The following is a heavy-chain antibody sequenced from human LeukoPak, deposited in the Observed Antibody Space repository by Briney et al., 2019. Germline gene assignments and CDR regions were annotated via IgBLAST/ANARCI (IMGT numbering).Heavy chain of an antibody. CDR1: GYTFISHG. D-gene: IGHD6-6*01. Sequence: ASAKVSCKASGYTFISHGISWVRQAPGQGLEWMGWINPNSGGTNYAQKFQGRVTMTRDTSISTAYMELSRLRSDDTAVHYCARGPIAARLYNWFDPWGQGTLVTVSS. CDR3: ARGPIAARLYNWFDP. V-gene: IGHV1-2*02. CDR2: INPNSGGT. J-gene: IGHJ5*02.